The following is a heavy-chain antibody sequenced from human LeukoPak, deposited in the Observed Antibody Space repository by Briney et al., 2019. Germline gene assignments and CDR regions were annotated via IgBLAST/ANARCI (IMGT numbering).Heavy chain of an antibody. V-gene: IGHV4-4*02. J-gene: IGHJ4*02. CDR1: GGSISSSNW. CDR2: IYHSGST. Sequence: PSETLSLTCAVSGGSISSSNWWSWVRQPPGKGLEWIGEIYHSGSTKYNPSLESRVTISVDRSKNQFSLNLTSVTAADTAVYYCARDPKRFGSGYYLDSWGQGTLVTVSS. CDR3: ARDPKRFGSGYYLDS. D-gene: IGHD2-15*01.